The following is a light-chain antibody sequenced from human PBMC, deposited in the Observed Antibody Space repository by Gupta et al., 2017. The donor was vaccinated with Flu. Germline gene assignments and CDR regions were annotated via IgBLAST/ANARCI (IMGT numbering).Light chain of an antibody. CDR2: DAS. CDR1: QSVSSY. CDR3: QQRSNWPMYT. V-gene: IGKV3-11*01. J-gene: IGKJ2*01. Sequence: AHLSLAPGERATLSCRASQSVSSYLGWYQQKPGQAPRLLIYDASNRDTGIPARFSGSGSGKDLTLTISSREQEDFAVYYCQQRSNWPMYTFGQGTKLEIK.